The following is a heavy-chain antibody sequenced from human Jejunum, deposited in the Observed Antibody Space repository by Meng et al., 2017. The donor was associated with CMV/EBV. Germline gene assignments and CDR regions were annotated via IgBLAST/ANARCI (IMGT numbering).Heavy chain of an antibody. D-gene: IGHD3-10*01. CDR3: AKDFLSGSLGELWDY. V-gene: IGHV3-30*02. CDR2: IRYDGSDD. J-gene: IGHJ4*02. CDR1: GFTCSDDG. Sequence: VQWGEAGGGGVQPGASLRLPCAVSGFTCSDDGMRWVRQAPGKGLEWVSFIRYDGSDDACADSVKGRFAISRDNSKNALFLQMDSLRAEDTAMYYCAKDFLSGSLGELWDYWGQGTLVTVSS.